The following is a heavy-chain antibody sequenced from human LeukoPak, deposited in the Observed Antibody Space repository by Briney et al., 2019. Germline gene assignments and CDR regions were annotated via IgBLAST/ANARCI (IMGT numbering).Heavy chain of an antibody. D-gene: IGHD1-26*01. Sequence: PGRSLRLSCAASGFTFSSYAMHWVRQAPGKGLEWVAVISYDGSNKYYADSVKGRFTISRDNSKNTLCLQMNSLRAEDTAVYYCARDADSGSFDYWGQGTLVTVSS. CDR1: GFTFSSYA. CDR3: ARDADSGSFDY. V-gene: IGHV3-30-3*01. CDR2: ISYDGSNK. J-gene: IGHJ4*02.